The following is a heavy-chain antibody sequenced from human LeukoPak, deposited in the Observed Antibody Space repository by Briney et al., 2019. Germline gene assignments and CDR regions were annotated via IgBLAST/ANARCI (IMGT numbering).Heavy chain of an antibody. CDR2: INHSGST. CDR3: TTEGYNYGYHSFDL. V-gene: IGHV4-34*01. D-gene: IGHD5-18*01. Sequence: SETLSLTCAVYGGSFSGYYWSWIRQPPGKGLEWIGEINHSGSTNYNPSLKSRVTISVDTSKNQFSLKLSSVTAADTAVYYCTTEGYNYGYHSFDLWSQGTLVTVSS. CDR1: GGSFSGYY. J-gene: IGHJ4*02.